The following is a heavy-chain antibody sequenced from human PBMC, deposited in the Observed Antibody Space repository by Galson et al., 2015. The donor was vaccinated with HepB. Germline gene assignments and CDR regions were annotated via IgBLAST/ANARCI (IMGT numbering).Heavy chain of an antibody. CDR3: AKAPPRGY. CDR2: ISYDGSNK. D-gene: IGHD3-16*01. J-gene: IGHJ4*02. V-gene: IGHV3-30*18. Sequence: SLRLSCAASGFTFSSYGMHWVRQAPGKGLEWVAVISYDGSNKYYADSVKGRFTISKDNSKNTLYLQMNSLRAEDTAVYYCAKAPPRGYWGQGTLVTVSS. CDR1: GFTFSSYG.